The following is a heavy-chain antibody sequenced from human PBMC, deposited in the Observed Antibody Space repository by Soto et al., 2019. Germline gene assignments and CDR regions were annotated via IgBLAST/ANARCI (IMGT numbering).Heavy chain of an antibody. CDR1: GFTFSSYV. D-gene: IGHD3-10*01. J-gene: IGHJ4*02. V-gene: IGHV3-30*18. Sequence: QVQLVESGGGVVQPGRSLRLSCAASGFTFSSYVMHWVRQAPGKGLEWVAVISYDGSNKYYADSVKGRFTISRDNSKNTLYLQMNSLRAEDTAVYYCAKDPMVRGVIIYYFAYWGQGTLVTVSS. CDR3: AKDPMVRGVIIYYFAY. CDR2: ISYDGSNK.